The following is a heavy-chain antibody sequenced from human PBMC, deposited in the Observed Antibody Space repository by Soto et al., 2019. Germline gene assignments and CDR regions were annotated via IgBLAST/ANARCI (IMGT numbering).Heavy chain of an antibody. D-gene: IGHD1-7*01. CDR2: ISSSSSTI. J-gene: IGHJ4*02. CDR1: GFTFSSYS. Sequence: HPGGSLRLSCAASGFTFSSYSMNWVRQAPGKGLEWVSYISSSSSTIYYADSVKGRFTISRGNAKNSLYLQMNSLRAEDTAVYYCARSVNWNYKQVSNYFDYWGQGTLVTVSS. CDR3: ARSVNWNYKQVSNYFDY. V-gene: IGHV3-48*01.